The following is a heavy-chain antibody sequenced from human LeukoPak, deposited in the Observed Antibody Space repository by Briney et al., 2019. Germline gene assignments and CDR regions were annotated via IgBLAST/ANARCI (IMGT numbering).Heavy chain of an antibody. Sequence: SETLSLTCTVSGGSISSYYWSWIRQPPGKGLEWIGYIYYSGSTNYNPSLKSRVTISVDTSKNQFSLKLSSVTAADTAVYYCARDFWSSSYHRYNTHYFDYWGQGTLVTVSS. CDR2: IYYSGST. J-gene: IGHJ4*02. CDR3: ARDFWSSSYHRYNTHYFDY. V-gene: IGHV4-59*01. D-gene: IGHD3-3*01. CDR1: GGSISSYY.